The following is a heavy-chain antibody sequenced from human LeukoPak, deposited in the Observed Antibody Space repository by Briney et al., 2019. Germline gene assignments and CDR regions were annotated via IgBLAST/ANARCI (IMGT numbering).Heavy chain of an antibody. D-gene: IGHD4-23*01. CDR2: ISFDRNNK. V-gene: IGHV3-30*03. Sequence: GSLRLSCSASGFTFRTYGIHWVRLAPGKGLEWVAVISFDRNNKYYADSVKGRFTISRDNSKNTVYLEMNSLRAEDTAVYYCARDYGGSSPFDYWGQGTLVTVSS. CDR3: ARDYGGSSPFDY. CDR1: GFTFRTYG. J-gene: IGHJ4*02.